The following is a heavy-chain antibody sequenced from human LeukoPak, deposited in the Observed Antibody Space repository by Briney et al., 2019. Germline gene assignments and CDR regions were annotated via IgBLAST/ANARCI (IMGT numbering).Heavy chain of an antibody. J-gene: IGHJ6*02. Sequence: GGSLRLSCAASGFTFDNYGMHWVRQAPGKGLEWVSGIRRNSGSIGYADSGKGRFTISRDNAKNSLYLQMNSLRAEDTDLYYCAKGRSSSWYDGMDVWGQGTTVTVSS. CDR3: AKGRSSSWYDGMDV. D-gene: IGHD6-13*01. CDR2: IRRNSGSI. CDR1: GFTFDNYG. V-gene: IGHV3-9*01.